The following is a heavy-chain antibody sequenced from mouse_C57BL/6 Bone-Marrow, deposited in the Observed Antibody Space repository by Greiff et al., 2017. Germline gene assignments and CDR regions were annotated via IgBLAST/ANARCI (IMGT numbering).Heavy chain of an antibody. V-gene: IGHV5-17*01. Sequence: EVQRVESGGGLVKPGGSLKLSCAASGFTFSDYGMHWVRQAPEKGLEWVAYISSGSSTIYYADTVKGRFTISSDNAKNTLFLQMTSLRSEDTAMYYCARPRVYWYFDVWGTGTTVTVSS. CDR3: ARPRVYWYFDV. CDR2: ISSGSSTI. CDR1: GFTFSDYG. J-gene: IGHJ1*03.